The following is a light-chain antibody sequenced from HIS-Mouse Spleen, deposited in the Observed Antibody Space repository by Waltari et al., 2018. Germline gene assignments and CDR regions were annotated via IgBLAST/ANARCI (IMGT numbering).Light chain of an antibody. CDR1: QSISSW. V-gene: IGKV1-5*03. CDR2: KAS. J-gene: IGKJ4*01. Sequence: DIQMPQSPSTLSASVGDRVPITCRASQSISSWLAWYQQKPGKAPKLLIYKASSLESGVPSRFSGSGSGTEFTLTISSLQPDDFATYYCQQYNSYSLTFGGGTKVEIK. CDR3: QQYNSYSLT.